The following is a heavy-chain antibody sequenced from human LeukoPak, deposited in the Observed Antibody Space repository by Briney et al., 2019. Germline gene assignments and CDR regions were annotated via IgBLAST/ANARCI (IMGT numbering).Heavy chain of an antibody. D-gene: IGHD6-13*01. CDR2: ISSSSTYI. CDR3: ARDTWTPIAAAASY. CDR1: GFTFSSYS. J-gene: IGHJ4*02. V-gene: IGHV3-21*01. Sequence: GGSLRLSCAVSGFTFSSYSMNWVRQAPGEGLEGVSSISSSSTYIYYADSVKGRFTISRDDATDSLYLQMNSLRAEDTAVYYCARDTWTPIAAAASYWGQGTLVTVSS.